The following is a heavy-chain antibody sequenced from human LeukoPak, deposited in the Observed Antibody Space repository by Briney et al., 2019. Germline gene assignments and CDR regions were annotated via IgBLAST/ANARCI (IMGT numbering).Heavy chain of an antibody. CDR2: IYYTGST. V-gene: IGHV4-39*07. CDR1: GGSIASSSYY. CDR3: ASVRGYSSGWYASGFDP. J-gene: IGHJ5*02. Sequence: PSETLSLTCTVSGGSIASSSYYWGWIRQPPGKGPEWIGSIYYTGSTNYNPPLKSRVTISLDTSKNQFSLKLTSVTAADTAVYYCASVRGYSSGWYASGFDPWGQGTLVTVSS. D-gene: IGHD6-19*01.